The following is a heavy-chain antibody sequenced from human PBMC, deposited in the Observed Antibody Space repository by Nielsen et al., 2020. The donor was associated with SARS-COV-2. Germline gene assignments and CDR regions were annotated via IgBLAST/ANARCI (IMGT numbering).Heavy chain of an antibody. CDR2: ISAYNGNT. CDR1: GYTFTSYG. CDR3: AREILVGAWPEAFDI. J-gene: IGHJ3*02. V-gene: IGHV1-18*01. Sequence: ASVKVSCKASGYTFTSYGISWVRQGPGQGLEWMGWISAYNGNTNYAQKLQGRVTMTTDTSTSTAYMELRSLRSDDTAVYYCAREILVGAWPEAFDIWGQGTMVTVSS. D-gene: IGHD1-26*01.